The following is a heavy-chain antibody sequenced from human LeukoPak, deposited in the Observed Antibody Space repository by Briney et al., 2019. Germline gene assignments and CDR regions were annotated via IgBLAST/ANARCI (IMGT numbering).Heavy chain of an antibody. J-gene: IGHJ3*02. CDR3: ARGPASLPRIYYDSSGYKKIWDQNAFDI. D-gene: IGHD3-22*01. Sequence: GGSLRLSCVASGFTFSDYSVNWVRQAPGKGLEWVSSISRRGNNIYYPDSMKGRFTISRDNAQTSLFLQMNSLRVEDTAVYYCARGPASLPRIYYDSSGYKKIWDQNAFDIWGQGTMVTVSS. V-gene: IGHV3-21*01. CDR1: GFTFSDYS. CDR2: ISRRGNNI.